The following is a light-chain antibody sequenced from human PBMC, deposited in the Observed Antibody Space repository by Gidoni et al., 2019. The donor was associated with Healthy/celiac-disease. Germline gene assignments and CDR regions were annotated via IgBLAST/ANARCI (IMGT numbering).Light chain of an antibody. CDR1: QSSSSW. CDR3: QQYNSYRT. Sequence: DIQMTQSPSTLSASVEDRVTITCRASQSSSSWLAWYQQKPGKAPKLLIYKASSLESGVPSRCSGSGSGTEFTLTISSLQHDDFATYYCQQYNSYRTFXQXTKVEIK. V-gene: IGKV1-5*03. CDR2: KAS. J-gene: IGKJ1*01.